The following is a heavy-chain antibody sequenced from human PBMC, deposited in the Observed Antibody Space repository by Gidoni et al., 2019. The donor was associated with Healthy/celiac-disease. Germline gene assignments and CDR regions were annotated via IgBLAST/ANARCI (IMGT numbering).Heavy chain of an antibody. J-gene: IGHJ3*02. CDR2: INPSGGST. D-gene: IGHD5-18*01. V-gene: IGHV1-46*01. CDR1: GYTFTSYY. CDR3: ARDEGQLWPYRAFDI. Sequence: QVQLVQSGAEVKKPGASVKVSCTASGYTFTSYYMHWVRQAPGQGLEWMGIINPSGGSTSYAQKFQGRVTMTRDTSTSTVYMELSSLRSEDTAVYYCARDEGQLWPYRAFDIWGQGTMVTVSS.